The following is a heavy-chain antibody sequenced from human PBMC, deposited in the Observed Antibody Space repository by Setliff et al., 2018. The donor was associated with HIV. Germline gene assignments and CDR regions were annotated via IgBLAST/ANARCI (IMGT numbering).Heavy chain of an antibody. CDR1: GYTFTGYY. V-gene: IGHV1-2*02. Sequence: ASVKVSCKASGYTFTGYYMHWVRQAPGQGLEGMGWITPNSGGTNYAQKFQGRVTMTRDTSISTAYMELGRLRSDDTAVYYCARDHGMWDYGGNVLLREYFLHWGQGTLVTVSS. CDR2: ITPNSGGT. J-gene: IGHJ1*01. D-gene: IGHD4-17*01. CDR3: ARDHGMWDYGGNVLLREYFLH.